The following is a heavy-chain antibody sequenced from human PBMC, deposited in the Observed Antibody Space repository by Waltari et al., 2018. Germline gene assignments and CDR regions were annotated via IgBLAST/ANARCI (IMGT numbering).Heavy chain of an antibody. D-gene: IGHD3-10*01. J-gene: IGHJ4*02. V-gene: IGHV4-38-2*02. CDR1: GYSISSGYY. Sequence: QVQLQESGPGLVKPSETLSLTCAVSGYSISSGYYWGWIRQPPGKGLEWIGSIYHSGSTSYNPSLKSRVTISGDTSKNQFSRKLSSVTAADTAVYYCARDPSGSYSPFVYWGQGTLVTVSS. CDR2: IYHSGST. CDR3: ARDPSGSYSPFVY.